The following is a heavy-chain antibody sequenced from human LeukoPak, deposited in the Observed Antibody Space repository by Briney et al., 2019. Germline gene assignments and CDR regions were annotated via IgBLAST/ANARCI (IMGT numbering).Heavy chain of an antibody. CDR1: GGSISSGDYY. Sequence: SQTLSLTCTVSGGSISSGDYYWSWIRQPPGKGLEWIGYIYYSGSTYYNPSLKSRVTISVDTSKNQFSLKLSSVTAADTAVYYCARDKYYYDSSGYYFDYWGQGTLVTVSS. D-gene: IGHD3-22*01. CDR3: ARDKYYYDSSGYYFDY. CDR2: IYYSGST. V-gene: IGHV4-30-4*08. J-gene: IGHJ4*02.